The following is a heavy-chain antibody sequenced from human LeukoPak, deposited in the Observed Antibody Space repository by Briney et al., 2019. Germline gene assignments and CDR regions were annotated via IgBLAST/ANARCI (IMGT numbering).Heavy chain of an antibody. CDR1: GFTFSSYS. CDR3: AKDRAPYYYDSSGTAFDY. V-gene: IGHV3-21*04. Sequence: GGSLRLSCAASGFTFSSYSMNWVRQAPGKGLEWVSSITSSGRYIYYADSVKGRFTISRDNSKNTLYLQMNSLRAEDTAVYYCAKDRAPYYYDSSGTAFDYWGQGTLVTVSS. J-gene: IGHJ4*02. CDR2: ITSSGRYI. D-gene: IGHD3-22*01.